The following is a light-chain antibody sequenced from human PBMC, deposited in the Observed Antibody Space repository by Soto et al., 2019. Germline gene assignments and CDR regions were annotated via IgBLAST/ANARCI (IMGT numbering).Light chain of an antibody. V-gene: IGLV2-14*01. J-gene: IGLJ1*01. Sequence: QSALTQPASVSGSLGQSITISCTGTSSDVGGYISVSWYQQHPGKAPKLVIYEVSRRPSGVSDRFSASKSGNTASLTISGLQAEDEADYYCSSYTSSSTYVFGAGTKVTVL. CDR3: SSYTSSSTYV. CDR2: EVS. CDR1: SSDVGGYIS.